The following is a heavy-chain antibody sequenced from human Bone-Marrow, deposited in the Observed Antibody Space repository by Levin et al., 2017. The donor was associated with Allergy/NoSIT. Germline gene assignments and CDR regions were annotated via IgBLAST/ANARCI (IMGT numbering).Heavy chain of an antibody. CDR2: IYSGSDT. Sequence: GGSLRLSCAASGFTVNNNFMLWFRQAPGKGLEWVSLIYSGSDTYYADSVKGRFTVSGDNSKNTFYLQINSPRAEDTAVYFCARVVSDYNELDTEPHQYYYMDVWGKGTTVTVSS. CDR3: ARVVSDYNELDTEPHQYYYMDV. V-gene: IGHV3-53*01. D-gene: IGHD4-11*01. J-gene: IGHJ6*03. CDR1: GFTVNNNF.